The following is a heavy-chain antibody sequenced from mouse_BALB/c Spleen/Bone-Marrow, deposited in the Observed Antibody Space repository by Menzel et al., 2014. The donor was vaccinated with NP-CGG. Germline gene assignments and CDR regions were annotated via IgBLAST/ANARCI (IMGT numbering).Heavy chain of an antibody. CDR3: ARCRDWYFDV. Sequence: VKLMESGAELAKPGASVKMSCKASGYTFTSYWMHWVKQRPGQGLEWIGYIYPSTGYTDYNQKFKDKATLTADKSSSTAYMQLSSLTSEDSAVYYCARCRDWYFDVWGAGTTVTVSS. J-gene: IGHJ1*01. CDR1: GYTFTSYW. V-gene: IGHV1-7*01. CDR2: IYPSTGYT.